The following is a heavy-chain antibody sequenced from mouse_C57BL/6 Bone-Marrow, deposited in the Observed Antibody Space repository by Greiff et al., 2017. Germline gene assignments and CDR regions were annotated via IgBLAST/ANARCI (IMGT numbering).Heavy chain of an antibody. D-gene: IGHD1-1*01. CDR3: TRWGLITTVVAPGFDV. J-gene: IGHJ1*03. Sequence: QVQLQQSGAELVRPGASVTLSCKASGYTFTDYEMHWVKQTPVHGLEWIGAIDPETGGTAYNQKFKGKAILTADKSSSTAYMELRSLTSEDSAVYYCTRWGLITTVVAPGFDVWGTGTTVTVSS. CDR1: GYTFTDYE. V-gene: IGHV1-15*01. CDR2: IDPETGGT.